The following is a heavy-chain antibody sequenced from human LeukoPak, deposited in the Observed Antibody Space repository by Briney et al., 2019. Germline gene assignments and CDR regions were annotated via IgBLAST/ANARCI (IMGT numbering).Heavy chain of an antibody. V-gene: IGHV1-69*13. CDR1: GGTFSSYA. J-gene: IGHJ4*02. D-gene: IGHD2-21*02. CDR3: ASSSYPCGGDCSPY. Sequence: ASVKVSCKASGGTFSSYAISWVRQAPGQGLEWMGGIVPIFGTANYAQKFQGRVTITADESTSTAYMELSSLRSEDTAVYYCASSSYPCGGDCSPYWGQGTLVTVSS. CDR2: IVPIFGTA.